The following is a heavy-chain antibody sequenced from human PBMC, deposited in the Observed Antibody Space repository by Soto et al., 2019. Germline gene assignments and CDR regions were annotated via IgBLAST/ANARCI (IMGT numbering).Heavy chain of an antibody. J-gene: IGHJ3*02. CDR2: IIPILGIA. D-gene: IGHD6-13*01. CDR3: ASSIAAAGRGDAFDI. V-gene: IGHV1-69*02. Sequence: GAPVKVSLQASGGTLRRHTISRGGQGPGQGLEWMGRIIPILGIANYAQKFQGRVTITADKSTSTAYMELSSLRSEDTAVYYCASSIAAAGRGDAFDIWGQGTMVTVSS. CDR1: GGTLRRHT.